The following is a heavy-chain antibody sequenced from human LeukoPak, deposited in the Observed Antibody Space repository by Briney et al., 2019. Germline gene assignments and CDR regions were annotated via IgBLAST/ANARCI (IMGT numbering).Heavy chain of an antibody. D-gene: IGHD6-19*01. V-gene: IGHV3-7*05. CDR3: AYSSGWYFDY. CDR1: GFTFSSYW. CDR2: IKQDGSEK. J-gene: IGHJ4*02. Sequence: PGGSLRLSCVASGFTFSSYWMTWVRQAPGKGLEWVANIKQDGSEKYYVDSVKGRFTISRDSAKNSLFLQMNSLRAEDTAVYYCAYSSGWYFDYWGQGTLVTVSS.